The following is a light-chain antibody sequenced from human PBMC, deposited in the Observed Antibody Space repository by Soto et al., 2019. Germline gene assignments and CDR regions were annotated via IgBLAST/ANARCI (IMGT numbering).Light chain of an antibody. CDR1: QSVSSY. V-gene: IGKV3-11*01. CDR2: DAY. CDR3: QKSSNWPLIT. J-gene: IGKJ5*01. Sequence: ELALTQSSATLSLYPVAIATLSCRCSQSVSSYLAWYQQKPGQAPRLIIYDAYNRATGIPARFSGSGSGTDFTLTIRRLEPEDFAVYYCQKSSNWPLITCGKGKRLEI.